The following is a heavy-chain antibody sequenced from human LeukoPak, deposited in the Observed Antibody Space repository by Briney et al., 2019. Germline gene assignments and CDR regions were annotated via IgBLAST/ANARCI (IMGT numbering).Heavy chain of an antibody. J-gene: IGHJ4*02. D-gene: IGHD6-6*01. V-gene: IGHV3-7*01. Sequence: GGSLRLSCAASGCTFSSYWMSWVRQAPGKGLEWVANIKQDGSEKYYVDSVKGRFTISRDNSKNTLYLQMNSLRAEDTAVYYCAKDEPPYSSSSCFDYWGQRTLVTVSS. CDR2: IKQDGSEK. CDR3: AKDEPPYSSSSCFDY. CDR1: GCTFSSYW.